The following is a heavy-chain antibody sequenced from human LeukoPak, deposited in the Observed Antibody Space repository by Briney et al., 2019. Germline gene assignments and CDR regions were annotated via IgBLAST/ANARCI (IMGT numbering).Heavy chain of an antibody. CDR3: VKGGVLSYSSGWDFDY. CDR2: ISSNGGST. D-gene: IGHD6-19*01. V-gene: IGHV3-64D*06. CDR1: GFTFSSYA. J-gene: IGHJ4*02. Sequence: GGSLRLSCSASGFTFSSYAMHWVRQAPGKGLEYVSAISSNGGSTYYADSVKGRFTISRDNSKNTLYLQMSSLRAEDTAVYYCVKGGVLSYSSGWDFDYWGQGTLVTVSS.